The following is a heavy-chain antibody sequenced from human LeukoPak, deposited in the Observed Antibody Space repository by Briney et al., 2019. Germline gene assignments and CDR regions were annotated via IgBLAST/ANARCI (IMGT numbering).Heavy chain of an antibody. Sequence: PSETLSLTCTVSGGSISSGDYYWSWIRQPPGKGLEWIGYIYYSGSTYYNPSLKSRVTISVDTSKNQFSLKLSSVTAADTAVYYCAREWFGEPFSSTPDYWGQGTLVTVSS. CDR1: GGSISSGDYY. V-gene: IGHV4-30-4*08. D-gene: IGHD3-10*01. CDR2: IYYSGST. CDR3: AREWFGEPFSSTPDY. J-gene: IGHJ4*02.